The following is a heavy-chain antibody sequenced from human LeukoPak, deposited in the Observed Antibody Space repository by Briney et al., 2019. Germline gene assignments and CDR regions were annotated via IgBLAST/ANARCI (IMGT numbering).Heavy chain of an antibody. Sequence: PSETLSLTCTVSGGSISSYYWSWIRQPPGKGLEWVSSIGGSDGRTYYAKSVMGRFTISRDNPKNTLSLQMNSLRVEDTAVYFCADPPNADYWGQGTLVTVSS. CDR2: IGGSDGRT. CDR1: GGSISSYY. D-gene: IGHD4/OR15-4a*01. CDR3: ADPPNADY. V-gene: IGHV3-23*01. J-gene: IGHJ4*02.